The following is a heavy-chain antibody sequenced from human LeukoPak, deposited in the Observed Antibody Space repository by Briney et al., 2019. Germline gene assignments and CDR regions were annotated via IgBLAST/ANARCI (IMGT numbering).Heavy chain of an antibody. CDR2: INPNSGGT. V-gene: IGHV1-2*02. CDR1: GYTFTSYG. J-gene: IGHJ4*02. D-gene: IGHD2-2*01. CDR3: ARDKVVPAASMISGMDY. Sequence: ASVKVSCKASGYTFTSYGIGWVRQAPGQGLEWMGWINPNSGGTNYAQKFQGRVTMTRDTSISTAYMELSRLRSDDTAVYYCARDKVVPAASMISGMDYWGQGTLVTVSS.